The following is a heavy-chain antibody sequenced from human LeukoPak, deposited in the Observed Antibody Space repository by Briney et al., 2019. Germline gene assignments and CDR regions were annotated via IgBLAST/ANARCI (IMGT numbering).Heavy chain of an antibody. D-gene: IGHD3-10*01. CDR1: GISFSSYS. Sequence: GGSLRLSCAASGISFSSYSMNWVRQAPGKGLEWVSSISGSSSYIYYADSLKGRFTISRDNAKNSLYLQMNSLRAEDTAVYYCARGRGTLVSSPGEGRLFDYWGQGTLVTVSS. J-gene: IGHJ4*02. CDR2: ISGSSSYI. V-gene: IGHV3-21*01. CDR3: ARGRGTLVSSPGEGRLFDY.